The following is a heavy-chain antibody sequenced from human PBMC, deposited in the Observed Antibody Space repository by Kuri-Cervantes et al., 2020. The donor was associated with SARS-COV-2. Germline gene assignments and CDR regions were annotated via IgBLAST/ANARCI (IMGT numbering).Heavy chain of an antibody. CDR2: IYTSGST. D-gene: IGHD1-26*01. V-gene: IGHV4-61*02. Sequence: LRLSCTVSGGSISSGSSYWSWIRQPAGKGLEWIGRIYTSGSTNYNPSLKSRVTISVDPSKNQFSLKLSSVTAADTAVYYCARVGNSGSYYDYYYYMDVWGKGTTVTVSS. CDR3: ARVGNSGSYYDYYYYMDV. J-gene: IGHJ6*03. CDR1: GGSISSGSSY.